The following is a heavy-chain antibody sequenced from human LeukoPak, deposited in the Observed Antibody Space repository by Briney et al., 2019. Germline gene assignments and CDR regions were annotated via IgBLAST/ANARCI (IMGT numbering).Heavy chain of an antibody. D-gene: IGHD3-22*01. CDR2: IRYAGNNK. CDR1: GFTFSTYG. Sequence: GGSLRLSCAVSGFTFSTYGMHWVRQAPGKGLEWVAFIRYAGNNKKYADSVRGRFTISRDNSKNTLYLQMNSLRAEDTAVYYCAKDLDSSGYYYEVSGFDYWGQGTLVTVSS. V-gene: IGHV3-30*02. J-gene: IGHJ4*02. CDR3: AKDLDSSGYYYEVSGFDY.